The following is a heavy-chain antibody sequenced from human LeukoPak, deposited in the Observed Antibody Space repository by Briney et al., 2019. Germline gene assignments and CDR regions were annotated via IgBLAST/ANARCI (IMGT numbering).Heavy chain of an antibody. CDR3: ARDGTYYYDSSGYYDFDY. V-gene: IGHV1-18*01. CDR1: GYTFTSYG. D-gene: IGHD3-22*01. Sequence: ASVKVSCKASGYTFTSYGISWVRQAPGQGLEWMGWISAYNGNTNYAQKLQGRVTMTTDTSASTAYMELRSLRSDDTAVYYCARDGTYYYDSSGYYDFDYWGQGTLVTVSS. J-gene: IGHJ4*02. CDR2: ISAYNGNT.